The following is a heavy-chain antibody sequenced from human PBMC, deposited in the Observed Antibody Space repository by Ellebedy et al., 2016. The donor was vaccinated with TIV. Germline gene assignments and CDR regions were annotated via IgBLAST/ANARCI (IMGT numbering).Heavy chain of an antibody. V-gene: IGHV4-34*01. CDR2: TNHCGST. D-gene: IGHD3-10*01. CDR1: GGSFSGYY. CDR3: ARDLRTYYYGSGGFDP. Sequence: MPSETLSLTCAVYGGSFSGYYWSWIRKPPGKGLEWLGETNHCGSTNYNPSLTSRVTISVDTSKNQFSLKLSSVTAADTAVYYCARDLRTYYYGSGGFDPWGQGTLVTVSS. J-gene: IGHJ5*02.